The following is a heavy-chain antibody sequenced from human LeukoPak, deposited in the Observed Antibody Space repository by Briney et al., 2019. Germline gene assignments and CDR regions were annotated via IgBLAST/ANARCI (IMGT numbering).Heavy chain of an antibody. CDR3: AREVGGDTAMQLSRYFDY. J-gene: IGHJ4*02. CDR2: INHSGST. CDR1: GGSFSGYY. D-gene: IGHD5-18*01. V-gene: IGHV4-34*01. Sequence: WETLSLTCAVHGGSFSGYYWSWIRQPPGKGLEWIGEINHSGSTNYNPSLKSRVTISVDTSKNQFSLKLSSVTAADTAVYYCAREVGGDTAMQLSRYFDYWGQGTLVTVSS.